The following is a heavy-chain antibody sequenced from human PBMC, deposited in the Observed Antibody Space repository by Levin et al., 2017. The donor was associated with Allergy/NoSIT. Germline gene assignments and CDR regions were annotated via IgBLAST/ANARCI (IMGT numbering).Heavy chain of an antibody. CDR3: ARESSGYSYGGNWFDP. V-gene: IGHV4-30-4*01. J-gene: IGHJ5*02. Sequence: PSETLSLTCTVSGGSISSGDYYWSWIRQPPGKGLEWIGYIYYSGSTYYNPSLKSRVTISVDTSKNQFSLKLSSVTAADTAVYYCARESSGYSYGGNWFDPWGQGTLVTVSS. CDR2: IYYSGST. D-gene: IGHD5-18*01. CDR1: GGSISSGDYY.